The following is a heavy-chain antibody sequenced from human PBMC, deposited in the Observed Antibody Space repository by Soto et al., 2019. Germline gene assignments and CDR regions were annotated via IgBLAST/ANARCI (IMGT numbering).Heavy chain of an antibody. V-gene: IGHV3-30*18. D-gene: IGHD6-13*01. J-gene: IGHJ4*02. Sequence: QVQLVESGGGVVQPGRSLRLSCAASGFTFSSYGMHWVRQAPGKGLEWVAVISYDGSNKYYADSVKGRFTISRDNSKNTLYLQMNRLRAEDTAVYYCAKIAAAGTEVYWGQGTLVTVSS. CDR2: ISYDGSNK. CDR3: AKIAAAGTEVY. CDR1: GFTFSSYG.